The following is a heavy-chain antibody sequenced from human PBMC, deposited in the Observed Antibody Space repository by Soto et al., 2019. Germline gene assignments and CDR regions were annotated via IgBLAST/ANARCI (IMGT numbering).Heavy chain of an antibody. CDR2: ISYSGST. V-gene: IGHV4-31*03. CDR1: GDSMTTVGYY. J-gene: IGHJ4*02. CDR3: TRGDY. Sequence: QVQLQESGPGLVKPSQTLSLTCTVSGDSMTTVGYYWTWIRQHPGQGLEWIGFISYSGSTYYSSAHKGRVAISADTSKNQFSLKLSSVTAADTAVYYCTRGDYWGQGALVTVSS.